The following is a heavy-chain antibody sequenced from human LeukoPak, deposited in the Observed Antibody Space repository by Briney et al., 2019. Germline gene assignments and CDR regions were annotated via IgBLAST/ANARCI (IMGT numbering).Heavy chain of an antibody. CDR1: GYSFTSYC. CDR3: ARANDVDTAMAYFDY. J-gene: IGHJ4*02. Sequence: GESLKISCKGSGYSFTSYCIGWVRQMPGKGLEWMGIIYPGDSDTRYSPSSQRQVTTSADKSISTAYLQWSSLKASDTAMYYCARANDVDTAMAYFDYWGQGTLVTVSS. V-gene: IGHV5-51*01. D-gene: IGHD5-18*01. CDR2: IYPGDSDT.